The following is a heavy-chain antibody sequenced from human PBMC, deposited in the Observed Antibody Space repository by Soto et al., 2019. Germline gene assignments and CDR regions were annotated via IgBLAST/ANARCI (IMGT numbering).Heavy chain of an antibody. D-gene: IGHD3-10*01. CDR1: GDSISNGYYT. CDR2: IYNSVNT. V-gene: IGHV4-30-4*01. J-gene: IGHJ4*02. CDR3: ARAPSGDKVDY. Sequence: QVPLQESGPGLVEPSQTLSLTCTVSGDSISNGYYTWSWIRQPPGKDLEWIGHIYNSVNTYSNPSLRRRVTIPADTSKNQFSLKLSSVTAADTAVYYCARAPSGDKVDYWGQGTLVTVSS.